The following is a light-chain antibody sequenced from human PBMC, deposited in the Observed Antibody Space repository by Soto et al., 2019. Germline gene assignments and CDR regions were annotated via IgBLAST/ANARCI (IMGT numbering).Light chain of an antibody. CDR1: QTIKSY. CDR3: QQSYSTLGT. Sequence: DIQMTQSPSSLSASVGDRVTITCRASQTIKSYLNWYQQKPGKAPKLLIYAASSLQSGVPSRFSGSGSGTDFTLTISSLQPGDFATYYCQQSYSTLGTFGQGTRLEIK. V-gene: IGKV1-39*01. CDR2: AAS. J-gene: IGKJ5*01.